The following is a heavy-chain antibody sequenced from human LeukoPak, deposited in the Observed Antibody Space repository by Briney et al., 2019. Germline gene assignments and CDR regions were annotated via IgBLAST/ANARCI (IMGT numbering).Heavy chain of an antibody. CDR3: ARDDEFTLGTDS. J-gene: IGHJ4*02. CDR1: GFTSSRYW. V-gene: IGHV3-7*01. D-gene: IGHD3-16*01. Sequence: GGSLRLSCAASGFTSSRYWMSWVRQAPGKGLEWVANIKEDGSETYYADSVKGRFTISRDNAKSSLFLQMNSLRAEDTAVYYCARDDEFTLGTDSWGQGTLVTVSS. CDR2: IKEDGSET.